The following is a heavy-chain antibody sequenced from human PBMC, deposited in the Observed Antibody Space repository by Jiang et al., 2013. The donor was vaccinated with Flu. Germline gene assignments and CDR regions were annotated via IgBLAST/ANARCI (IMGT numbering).Heavy chain of an antibody. D-gene: IGHD4-17*01. CDR1: GYTFTSYG. J-gene: IGHJ4*02. CDR3: ARVREEGTVTTPFDY. CDR2: ISAYNGNT. Sequence: AEVKKPGASVKVSCKASGYTFTSYGISWVRQAPGQGLEWMGWISAYNGNTNYAQKLQGRVTMTTDTSTSTAYMELRSLRSDDTAVYYCARVREEGTVTTPFDYWGQGTLVTVSS. V-gene: IGHV1-18*01.